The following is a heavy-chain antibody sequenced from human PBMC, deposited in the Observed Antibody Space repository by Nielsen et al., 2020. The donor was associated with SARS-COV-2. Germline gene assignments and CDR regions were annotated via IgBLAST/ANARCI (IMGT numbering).Heavy chain of an antibody. J-gene: IGHJ5*02. CDR3: ARAYGSGTYCQGA. V-gene: IGHV3-30*03. Sequence: GESLKISCTASGFTFSTYGMHWVRQAPGKGLEWVATISNDGSNKYYPDSMKGRFTISRDNARNTLYLQMNSLRVEDTAVYYCARAYGSGTYCQGAWGQGTLVTVSS. D-gene: IGHD3-10*01. CDR1: GFTFSTYG. CDR2: ISNDGSNK.